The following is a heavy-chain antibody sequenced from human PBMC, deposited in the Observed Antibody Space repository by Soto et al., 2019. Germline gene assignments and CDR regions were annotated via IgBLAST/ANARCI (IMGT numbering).Heavy chain of an antibody. D-gene: IGHD4-17*01. V-gene: IGHV3-64D*06. CDR3: VHPRSTVQIPPT. Sequence: XGSLRLSCSASGFTFSMFSMHWVRQAPGKGLEYVSVISSNGDSTYYADSVKGRFTISRDNSKNTLYLQMSSLRAVDTAVYYCVHPRSTVQIPPTWGQGTLVTVSS. CDR2: ISSNGDST. J-gene: IGHJ5*02. CDR1: GFTFSMFS.